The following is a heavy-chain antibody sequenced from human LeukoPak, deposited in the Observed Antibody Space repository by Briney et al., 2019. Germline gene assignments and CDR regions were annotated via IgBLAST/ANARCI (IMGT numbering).Heavy chain of an antibody. CDR2: ISSGSSAI. Sequence: GGSLRLSCKASGFTFTTYSMTWVRQAPGKGLEWVSIISSGSSAIFSADALKGRFTISRDDAKNLLYLDMNSLRAEDTAVYYCARDTYSYGYSWGQGTLVTVSS. CDR1: GFTFTTYS. CDR3: ARDTYSYGYS. V-gene: IGHV3-21*01. D-gene: IGHD5-18*01. J-gene: IGHJ4*02.